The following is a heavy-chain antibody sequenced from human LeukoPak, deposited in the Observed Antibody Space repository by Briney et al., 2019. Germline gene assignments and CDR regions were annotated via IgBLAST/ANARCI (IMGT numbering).Heavy chain of an antibody. CDR3: ARGVTMVRGAPGRYFDL. CDR2: INHSGST. V-gene: IGHV4-34*01. J-gene: IGHJ2*01. D-gene: IGHD3-10*01. Sequence: SETLSLTCAVYGGSFSGYYWSWIRQPPGKGLEWIGEINHSGSTNYNPFLKSRVTISVDTSKNQFSLKLGSVTAADTAVYYCARGVTMVRGAPGRYFDLWGRGTLVTVSS. CDR1: GGSFSGYY.